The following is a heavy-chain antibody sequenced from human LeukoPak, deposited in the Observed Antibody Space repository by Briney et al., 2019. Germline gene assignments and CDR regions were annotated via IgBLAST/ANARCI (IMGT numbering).Heavy chain of an antibody. J-gene: IGHJ1*01. CDR3: ARVKYSSGWYLFRDKNAEYFQH. CDR2: MNPNSGNT. D-gene: IGHD6-19*01. V-gene: IGHV1-8*01. CDR1: GYTFTSYD. Sequence: PRASVKVSCKASGYTFTSYDINWVRQATGQGLEWMGWMNPNSGNTGYAQKFQGRVTMTRNTSISTAYMELSSLRSEDTAVYYCARVKYSSGWYLFRDKNAEYFQHWGQGTLVTVSS.